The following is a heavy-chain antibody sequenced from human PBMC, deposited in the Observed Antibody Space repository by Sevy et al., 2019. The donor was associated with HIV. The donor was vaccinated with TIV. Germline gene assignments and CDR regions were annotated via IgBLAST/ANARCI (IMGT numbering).Heavy chain of an antibody. D-gene: IGHD2-2*01. Sequence: ASVKVSCKASGGTFSRHAISWVRQAPGQGLEWMGGIIPIFGRGNCAQQFLGRVTITADESTSTVYMELSSLRSDDTAVYYCAKGRDDIVAVPAVRLYYQNGMDVWGQGTTVTVSS. CDR1: GGTFSRHA. V-gene: IGHV1-69*13. CDR2: IIPIFGRG. J-gene: IGHJ6*02. CDR3: AKGRDDIVAVPAVRLYYQNGMDV.